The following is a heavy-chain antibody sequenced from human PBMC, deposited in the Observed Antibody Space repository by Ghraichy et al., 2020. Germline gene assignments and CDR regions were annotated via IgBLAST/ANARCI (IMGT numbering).Heavy chain of an antibody. Sequence: SQTLSLTCGISGDSVSSSSAAWSWIRQSPSRGLEWLGRTYYRSKWYNDYAVSVKSRITISPDTSKNQFSLQLNSVTPEDTAVYYCTRGRDGYINYWGQGTLVTVYS. CDR2: TYYRSKWYN. CDR1: GDSVSSSSAA. D-gene: IGHD5-24*01. CDR3: TRGRDGYINY. V-gene: IGHV6-1*01. J-gene: IGHJ4*02.